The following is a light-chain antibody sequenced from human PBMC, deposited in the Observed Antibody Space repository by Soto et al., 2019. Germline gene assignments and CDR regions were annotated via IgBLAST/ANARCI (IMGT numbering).Light chain of an antibody. J-gene: IGLJ2*01. Sequence: QSALTQPASVSGSPGQSITISCTGTSSDIGAYNFVSWYQHHPGKAPKLMLYDVNIRPSGVSNRFSGSKSGNTASLTISGRQAEDEADYYCTSWTTSTTRIFGGGTKLTVL. CDR2: DVN. V-gene: IGLV2-14*03. CDR1: SSDIGAYNF. CDR3: TSWTTSTTRI.